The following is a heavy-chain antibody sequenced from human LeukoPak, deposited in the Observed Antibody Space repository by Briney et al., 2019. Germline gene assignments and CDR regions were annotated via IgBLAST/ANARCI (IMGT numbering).Heavy chain of an antibody. D-gene: IGHD1-26*01. V-gene: IGHV1-69*04. J-gene: IGHJ4*02. CDR3: VREKVGDVCDY. CDR1: GVTLSSYS. CDR2: IIPILGIA. Sequence: GASVKGSCKASGVTLSSYSITWVRHAPGQGIDWMGRIIPILGIARYAQKFQGRVTITADKSTSTAYMKLSSLRSEDKAVYYCVREKVGDVCDYWGQGTLVTVSS.